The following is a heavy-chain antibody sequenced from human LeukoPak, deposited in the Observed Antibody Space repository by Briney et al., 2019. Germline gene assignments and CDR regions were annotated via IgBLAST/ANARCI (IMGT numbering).Heavy chain of an antibody. CDR2: ITASGGGT. D-gene: IGHD3-3*01. J-gene: IGHJ6*03. CDR3: ATDPRTTVFGTFRYYYMDV. V-gene: IGHV1-46*01. Sequence: ASVKVSCKASGYTFTSYYLHWVRQAPGQGLEWMGVITASGGGTTYAQKFQGRVTMTRDTSINTAYMELSRLTSDDTAVYYCATDPRTTVFGTFRYYYMDVWGEGTTVAVSS. CDR1: GYTFTSYY.